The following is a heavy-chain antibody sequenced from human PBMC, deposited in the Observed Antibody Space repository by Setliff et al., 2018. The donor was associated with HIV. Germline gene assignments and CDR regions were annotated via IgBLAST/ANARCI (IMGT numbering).Heavy chain of an antibody. CDR2: IYISRNT. Sequence: SETLSLTCTVSGGSVNSQTDYWTWIRQPAGKGLEWIGHIYISRNTNYNTSLKGRVAMSVDRSKNQFSLKLNSVTAADTAVYYCARARTIGVSAVFFDPWGQGTPVTVSS. J-gene: IGHJ5*02. D-gene: IGHD3-3*01. CDR1: GGSVNSQTDY. V-gene: IGHV4-61*09. CDR3: ARARTIGVSAVFFDP.